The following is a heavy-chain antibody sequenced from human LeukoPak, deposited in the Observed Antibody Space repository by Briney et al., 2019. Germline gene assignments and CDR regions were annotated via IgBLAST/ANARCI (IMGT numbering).Heavy chain of an antibody. CDR2: INHSGST. V-gene: IGHV4-34*01. D-gene: IGHD3-22*01. CDR3: ARIRYYYDSSGYYPAFDI. Sequence: SETLSLPCAVYGGSFSGYYWSWIRQPPGEGLEWIGEINHSGSTNYNPSLKSRVTISVDTSKNQFSLKLSSVTAADTAVYYCARIRYYYDSSGYYPAFDIWGQGTMVTVSS. J-gene: IGHJ3*02. CDR1: GGSFSGYY.